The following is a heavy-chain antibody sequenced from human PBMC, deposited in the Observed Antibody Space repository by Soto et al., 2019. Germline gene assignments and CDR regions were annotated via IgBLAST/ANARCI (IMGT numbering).Heavy chain of an antibody. V-gene: IGHV1-18*04. Sequence: GASVKVSCKASGYTFTTYGVSWVRQAPGQGFEWMGWINTYSGKTDYARNLRGRVTMTTDTSTTTVYMEVRSLRFDDTAVYYCARAAETRYYGMDVWGPGTTVTVSS. CDR1: GYTFTTYG. CDR2: INTYSGKT. J-gene: IGHJ6*02. CDR3: ARAAETRYYGMDV.